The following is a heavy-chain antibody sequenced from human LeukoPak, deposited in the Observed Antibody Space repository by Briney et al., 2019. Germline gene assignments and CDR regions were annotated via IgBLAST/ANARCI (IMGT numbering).Heavy chain of an antibody. J-gene: IGHJ3*02. CDR3: GRATGIAAAGIVDAFDI. Sequence: SETLSLTCTVSGYSITSGYYWGWIRQPPGKGLEWTGSIYHSGSTSYNPSLKSRVTISVDTSKNQFSLKLSSVTAADTALYYCGRATGIAAAGIVDAFDIWGQGTMVTVSS. V-gene: IGHV4-38-2*02. CDR2: IYHSGST. D-gene: IGHD6-13*01. CDR1: GYSITSGYY.